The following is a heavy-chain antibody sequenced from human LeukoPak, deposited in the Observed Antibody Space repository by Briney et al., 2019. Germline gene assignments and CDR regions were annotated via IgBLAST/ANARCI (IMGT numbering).Heavy chain of an antibody. Sequence: SETLSLTCAVYGGSFSGYYWSWIRQPPGRGREWIGEINHSGSTNYNPSLKSRVTISVDTSKNQFSLKLSSVTAATPACYYCARFVVVVAATHFDYWVQGSLVTVSS. J-gene: IGHJ4*02. CDR2: INHSGST. CDR1: GGSFSGYY. D-gene: IGHD2-15*01. V-gene: IGHV4-34*01. CDR3: ARFVVVVAATHFDY.